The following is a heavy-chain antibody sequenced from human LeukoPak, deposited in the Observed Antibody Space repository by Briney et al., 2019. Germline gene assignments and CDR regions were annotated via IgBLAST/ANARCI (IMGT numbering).Heavy chain of an antibody. V-gene: IGHV1-2*02. CDR3: ARGPITIFGVVIDY. CDR2: INPNSGGT. Sequence: ASVKVSCKASGYTFTGYYMHWVRQAPGQGVEWMGWINPNSGGTNYAQKFQGRVTMTRDTSISTAYMELSRLRSDDTAVYYCARGPITIFGVVIDYWGQGTLVTVSS. CDR1: GYTFTGYY. D-gene: IGHD3-3*01. J-gene: IGHJ4*02.